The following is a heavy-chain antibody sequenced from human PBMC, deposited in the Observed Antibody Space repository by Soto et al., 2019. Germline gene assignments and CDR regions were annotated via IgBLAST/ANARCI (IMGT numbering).Heavy chain of an antibody. CDR1: GGSISSGGYS. CDR2: IYHSGST. J-gene: IGHJ6*02. Sequence: QLQLQESGSGLVKPSQTLSLTCAVSGGSISSGGYSWSWIRQPPGKGLEWIGYIYHSGSTYYNPSLKSRVTISVDRSKNQFSLKLSSVTAADTAVYYCARSIVGATLGRAYYYGMDVWGQGTTVTV. D-gene: IGHD1-26*01. CDR3: ARSIVGATLGRAYYYGMDV. V-gene: IGHV4-30-2*01.